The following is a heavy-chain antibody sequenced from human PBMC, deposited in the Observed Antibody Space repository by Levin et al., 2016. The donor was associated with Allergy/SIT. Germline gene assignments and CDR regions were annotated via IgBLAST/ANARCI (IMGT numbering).Heavy chain of an antibody. D-gene: IGHD6-19*01. CDR2: IYYSGST. J-gene: IGHJ5*02. V-gene: IGHV4-39*01. Sequence: GSLRLSCTVSGGSISSSSYYWGWIRQPPGKGLEWIGSIYYSGSTYYNPSLKSRVTISVDTSKNQFSLKLSSVTAADTAVYYCARHPRTQTGYSSGWFTLNWFDPWGQGTLVTVSS. CDR3: ARHPRTQTGYSSGWFTLNWFDP. CDR1: GGSISSSSYY.